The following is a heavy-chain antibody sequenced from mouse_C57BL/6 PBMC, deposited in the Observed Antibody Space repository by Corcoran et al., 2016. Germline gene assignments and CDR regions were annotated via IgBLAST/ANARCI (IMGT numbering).Heavy chain of an antibody. Sequence: EVQLQQSGPELVKPGASVKISCKASGYTFTDYYMNWVKRSHGKSLEWIGDINPNNGGTSYNQKFKGKATLTVDKSSSTAYMELRSLTSEDSAVYYCGREWYFDVWGTGTTVTVSS. CDR3: GREWYFDV. CDR2: INPNNGGT. V-gene: IGHV1-26*01. J-gene: IGHJ1*03. CDR1: GYTFTDYY.